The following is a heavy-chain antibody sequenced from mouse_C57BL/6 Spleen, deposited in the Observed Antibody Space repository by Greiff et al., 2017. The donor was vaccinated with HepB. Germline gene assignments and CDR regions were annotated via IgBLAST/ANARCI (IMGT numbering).Heavy chain of an antibody. CDR2: ISYDGSN. J-gene: IGHJ2*01. CDR3: ARALITTVALDY. Sequence: ESGPGLVKPSQSLSLTCSVTGYSITSGYYWNWIRQFPGNKLEWMGYISYDGSNNYNPSLKNRISITRDTSKNQFFLKLNSVTTEDTATYYCARALITTVALDYWGQGTTLTVSS. CDR1: GYSITSGYY. V-gene: IGHV3-6*01. D-gene: IGHD1-1*01.